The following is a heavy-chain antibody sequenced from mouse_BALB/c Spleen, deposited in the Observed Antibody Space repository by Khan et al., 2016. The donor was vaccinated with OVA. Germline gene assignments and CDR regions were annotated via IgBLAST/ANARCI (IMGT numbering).Heavy chain of an antibody. D-gene: IGHD1-1*01. CDR2: IWSDGSS. Sequence: QIQLVQSGPGLVAPSQSLSLTCTLSGFSFTNYGVHWVRQPPGKGLEWLVVIWSDGSSTYNSALKSRLTISKDNSKSHVFLKRNSLQTDDTAMYVWARQTYDHYNIMDYGGQGTSVTVSA. CDR1: GFSFTNYG. J-gene: IGHJ4*01. V-gene: IGHV2-6-1*01. CDR3: ARQTYDHYNIMDY.